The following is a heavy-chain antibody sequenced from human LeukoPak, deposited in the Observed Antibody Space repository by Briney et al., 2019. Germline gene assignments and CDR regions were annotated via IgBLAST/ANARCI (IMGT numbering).Heavy chain of an antibody. CDR2: INWNGGST. D-gene: IGHD6-19*01. Sequence: GGSLRLSCAASGFTFDDYGMSWVRQAPGKGLEWVSGINWNGGSTGYADSVKGRFTISRDNAKNSLYLQMNSLRAEDTALYSCARVSGYSSGWYFDYWGQGTLVTVSS. J-gene: IGHJ4*02. CDR3: ARVSGYSSGWYFDY. V-gene: IGHV3-20*04. CDR1: GFTFDDYG.